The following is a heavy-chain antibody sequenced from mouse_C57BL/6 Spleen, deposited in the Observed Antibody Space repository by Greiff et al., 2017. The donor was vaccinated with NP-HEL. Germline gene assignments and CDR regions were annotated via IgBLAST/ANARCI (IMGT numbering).Heavy chain of an antibody. Sequence: VQLQHSGPELVKPGASVKMSCKASGYTFTDYNMHWVKQSHGKSLEWIGYINPNNGGTSYNQKFKGKATLTVNKSSSTAYMELRSLTSEDSAVYYCARGAYYDYDGYAMDYWGQGTSVTVSS. J-gene: IGHJ4*01. V-gene: IGHV1-22*01. CDR1: GYTFTDYN. CDR3: ARGAYYDYDGYAMDY. CDR2: INPNNGGT. D-gene: IGHD2-4*01.